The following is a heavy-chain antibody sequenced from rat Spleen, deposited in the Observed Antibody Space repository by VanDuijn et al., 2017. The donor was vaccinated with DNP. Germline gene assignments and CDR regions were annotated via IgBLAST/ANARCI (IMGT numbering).Heavy chain of an antibody. CDR2: VNSAGNT. V-gene: IGHV3-3*01. CDR3: ASTQYSGDVNWFAY. Sequence: EVQLQESGPGLVKPSQSLSLTCSVTGHSITNSYRWNWIRKFPGNKLEWMGYVNSAGNTRYNPSLKSRISITRDISKNQFFLQVDSVTDEDTATYYCASTQYSGDVNWFAYWGQGVMVTVSS. CDR1: GHSITNSYR. J-gene: IGHJ2*01. D-gene: IGHD1-1*01.